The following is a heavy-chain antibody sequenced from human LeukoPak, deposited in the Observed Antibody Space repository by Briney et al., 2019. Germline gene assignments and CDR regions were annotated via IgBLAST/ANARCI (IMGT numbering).Heavy chain of an antibody. CDR2: ISSSSSYI. Sequence: GGSLRLSCAASGFTFSSYSMNWVRQAPGKGLEWVSSISSSSSYIYYADSVKGRFTISRDNAKNSLYLQMNSLRAEDTAVYYCARAQYYDILGAYYMDVWGKGTTVTVSS. CDR3: ARAQYYDILGAYYMDV. D-gene: IGHD3-9*01. V-gene: IGHV3-21*01. J-gene: IGHJ6*03. CDR1: GFTFSSYS.